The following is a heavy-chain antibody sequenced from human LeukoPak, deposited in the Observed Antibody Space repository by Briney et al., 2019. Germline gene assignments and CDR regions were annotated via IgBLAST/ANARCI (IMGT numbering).Heavy chain of an antibody. V-gene: IGHV4-31*03. D-gene: IGHD6-13*01. CDR2: IYYSGST. J-gene: IGHJ4*02. Sequence: SETLSLTCTVSGGSISSGGYYWSWIRQHPGKGLEWIGYIYYSGSTYYNPSLKSRVTISVDTSKNQFSLKLSSVTAADTAVYYCAGGIAAAGSDYWGQGTLVTVSS. CDR1: GGSISSGGYY. CDR3: AGGIAAAGSDY.